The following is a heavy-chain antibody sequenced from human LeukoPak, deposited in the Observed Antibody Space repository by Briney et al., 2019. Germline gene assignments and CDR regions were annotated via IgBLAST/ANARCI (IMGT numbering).Heavy chain of an antibody. CDR2: IYYSGST. Sequence: SETLSLTCTVSGGSISSYYWSWIRQPPGKGLEWIGYIYYSGSTNYNPSLKSRVTISVDTSKNQFSLKLSSVTAADTAVYYCARERSSSSSWWFDPWGQGTLVTVSS. V-gene: IGHV4-59*01. CDR1: GGSISSYY. J-gene: IGHJ5*02. D-gene: IGHD6-6*01. CDR3: ARERSSSSSWWFDP.